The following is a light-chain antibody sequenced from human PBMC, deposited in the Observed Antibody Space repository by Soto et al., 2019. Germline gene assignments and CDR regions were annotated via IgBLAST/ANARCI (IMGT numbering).Light chain of an antibody. CDR2: RVS. V-gene: IGKV2-30*01. Sequence: VVVTQSPLSLPVTLGQPASISCKSSQSPLYSDGNTYLHWFQQRPGQSPRRLIYRVSNRDSGVPDRFSGSGSGTDVTLKISRVEAEDVGVYYCMQGTHWPYTFGQGTKLEIK. CDR3: MQGTHWPYT. CDR1: QSPLYSDGNTY. J-gene: IGKJ2*01.